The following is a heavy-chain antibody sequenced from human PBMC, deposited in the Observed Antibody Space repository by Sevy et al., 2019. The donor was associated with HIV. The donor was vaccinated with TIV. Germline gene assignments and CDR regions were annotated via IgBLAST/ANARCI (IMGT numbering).Heavy chain of an antibody. CDR2: INPNSGGT. D-gene: IGHD2-8*01. CDR3: AREVEVLYACFAY. V-gene: IGHV1-2*06. Sequence: ASVKVSCKTSGYTFTGYYMHWVRQAPGQGLEWMGRINPNSGGTNYAQNFQGRDTMTRDTSISTAYMELSRLRSDDTAVYYCAREVEVLYACFAYWGQGTLVTPSS. CDR1: GYTFTGYY. J-gene: IGHJ4*02.